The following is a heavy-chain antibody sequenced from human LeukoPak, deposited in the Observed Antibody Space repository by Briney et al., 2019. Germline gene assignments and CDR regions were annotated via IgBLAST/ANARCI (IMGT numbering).Heavy chain of an antibody. D-gene: IGHD6-19*01. CDR3: AKSTYSSGWYVEAY. V-gene: IGHV3-23*01. CDR1: GFTFSSYS. CDR2: ISGSGGST. J-gene: IGHJ4*02. Sequence: GGSLRLSCAASGFTFSSYSMSWVRQAPGKGLEWVSAISGSGGSTYYAESVKGRFTISRDNSKNTLYLQMNSLRAEDTAVYYCAKSTYSSGWYVEAYWGQGTLVTVSS.